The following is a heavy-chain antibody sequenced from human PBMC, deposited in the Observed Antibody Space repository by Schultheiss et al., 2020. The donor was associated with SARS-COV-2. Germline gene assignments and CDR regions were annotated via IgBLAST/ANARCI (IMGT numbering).Heavy chain of an antibody. CDR1: GGTFSSYA. CDR3: VNAPSRYYYYGMDV. CDR2: IIPIFGTA. J-gene: IGHJ6*02. Sequence: SVKVSCKASGGTFSSYAISWVRQAPGQGLEWMGGIIPIFGTANYAQKFQGRVTITADKSTSTAYMELSSLRSEDTAVYYCVNAPSRYYYYGMDVWGQGTTVTVSS. D-gene: IGHD6-6*01. V-gene: IGHV1-69*06.